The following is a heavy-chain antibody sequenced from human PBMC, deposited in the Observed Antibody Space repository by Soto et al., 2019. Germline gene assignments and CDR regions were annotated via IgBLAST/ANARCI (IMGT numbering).Heavy chain of an antibody. J-gene: IGHJ4*02. CDR1: GFTFSSYG. CDR2: ISYDGSNK. Sequence: PGGSLRLSCAASGFTFSSYGMHWVRQAPGKGLEWVAVISYDGSNKYYADSVKGRFTISRDNSKNTLYLQMNSLRAEDTAVYYCAKDPNYDFHQSANFDYWGQGTLVTVSS. D-gene: IGHD3-3*01. V-gene: IGHV3-30*18. CDR3: AKDPNYDFHQSANFDY.